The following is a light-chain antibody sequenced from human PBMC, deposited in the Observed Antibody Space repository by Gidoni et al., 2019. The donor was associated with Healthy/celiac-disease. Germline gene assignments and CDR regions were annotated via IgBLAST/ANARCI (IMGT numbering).Light chain of an antibody. Sequence: QSVLTQPPSVSGAAGQSVTIACTRSSSNIGAGYDVHWYQQLPGTAPKLLIYGNSNRPSGVPDRFSGSKSGTSASLAITGLQAEDEADYYCQSYDSSLSGWVFGGGTKLTVL. CDR1: SSNIGAGYD. V-gene: IGLV1-40*01. CDR3: QSYDSSLSGWV. J-gene: IGLJ3*02. CDR2: GNS.